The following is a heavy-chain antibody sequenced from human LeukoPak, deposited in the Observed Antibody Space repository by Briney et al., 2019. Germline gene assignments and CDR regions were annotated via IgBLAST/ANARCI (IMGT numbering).Heavy chain of an antibody. D-gene: IGHD3-22*01. Sequence: GGSLRLSCAASGFTFSSYEMNWVRQAPGKGLEWVSYISSSGSTIYYADSVKGRFTISRDNAKNSLYLRMNSLRAEDTAVYYCARGDYYDSSGYLDYWGQGTLVTVSS. CDR1: GFTFSSYE. J-gene: IGHJ4*02. CDR2: ISSSGSTI. CDR3: ARGDYYDSSGYLDY. V-gene: IGHV3-48*03.